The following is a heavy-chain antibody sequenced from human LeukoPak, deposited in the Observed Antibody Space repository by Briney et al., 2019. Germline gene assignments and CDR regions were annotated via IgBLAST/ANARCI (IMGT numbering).Heavy chain of an antibody. CDR2: ISGSGGST. Sequence: GGSLRLSCAASGFTFSSYGMSWVRQAPGKGLEWVSAISGSGGSTYYADSVKGRFTISRDNSKNTLYLQMNSLRAEDTAVYYCAKGPKKTMIVGGGYYYYYMDVWGKGTTVTISS. J-gene: IGHJ6*03. CDR1: GFTFSSYG. CDR3: AKGPKKTMIVGGGYYYYYMDV. V-gene: IGHV3-23*01. D-gene: IGHD3-22*01.